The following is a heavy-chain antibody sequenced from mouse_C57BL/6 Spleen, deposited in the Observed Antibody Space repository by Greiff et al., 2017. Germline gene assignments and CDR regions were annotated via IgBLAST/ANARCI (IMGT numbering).Heavy chain of an antibody. Sequence: QVQLQQPGAELVKPGASVKMSCKASGYTFTSYWITWVKQRPGQGLEWIGDIYPGSGSTKYNEKFKSKATLTVDTSSSTAYMQLSSLTSEDSAVYYCARHSTVVARYFDVWGTGTTVTVSS. D-gene: IGHD1-1*01. CDR3: ARHSTVVARYFDV. J-gene: IGHJ1*03. CDR2: IYPGSGST. V-gene: IGHV1-55*01. CDR1: GYTFTSYW.